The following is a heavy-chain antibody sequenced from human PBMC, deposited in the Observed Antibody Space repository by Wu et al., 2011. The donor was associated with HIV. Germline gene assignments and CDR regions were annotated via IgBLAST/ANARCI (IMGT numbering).Heavy chain of an antibody. CDR1: GNTFGSYD. D-gene: IGHD5-24*01. J-gene: IGHJ4*02. CDR2: MNPNSGNA. V-gene: IGHV1-8*02. CDR3: TTMATIFSLSN. Sequence: QVQLVQSGAEVKKPGASVKVSCKTSGNTFGSYDFNWVRQASGQGLEWMGWMNPNSGNAGYAQKFQGRVTMTKGASIGTAYMELSSLTSEDTAVYYCTTMATIFSLSNWGQGTLVTVSS.